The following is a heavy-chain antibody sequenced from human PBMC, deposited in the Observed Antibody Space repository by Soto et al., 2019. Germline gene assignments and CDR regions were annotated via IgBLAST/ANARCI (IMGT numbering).Heavy chain of an antibody. CDR2: IYYSGST. CDR3: ARDGSGYDHNWFDP. CDR1: GGSISSGGYY. Sequence: SETLSLTCTVSGGSISSGGYYWSWIRQHPGKGLEWIGYIYYSGSTYYNPSLKSRVTISVDTSKNQFSLKLSSVTAADTAVYYCARDGSGYDHNWFDPWGQGTLVTVSS. V-gene: IGHV4-31*03. J-gene: IGHJ5*02. D-gene: IGHD5-12*01.